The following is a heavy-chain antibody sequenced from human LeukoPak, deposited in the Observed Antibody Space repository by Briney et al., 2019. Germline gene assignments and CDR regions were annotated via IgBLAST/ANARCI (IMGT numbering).Heavy chain of an antibody. CDR1: GLTFSSYA. J-gene: IGHJ4*02. CDR2: VSDSGDST. V-gene: IGHV3-23*01. CDR3: ATYDPNDY. Sequence: GGSLRLSCAASGLTFSSYAMSWVRQAPGKGLEWVSTVSDSGDSTCYADSVEGRFTISRDNSKDALFLQMNSLRAEDTAVYYCATYDPNDYWGQGTLVTVSS. D-gene: IGHD2-8*01.